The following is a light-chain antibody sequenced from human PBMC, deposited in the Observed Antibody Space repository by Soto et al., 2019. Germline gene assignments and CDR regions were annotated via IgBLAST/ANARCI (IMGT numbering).Light chain of an antibody. CDR1: QDVSIF. J-gene: IGKJ2*01. CDR3: QQRSTWIYT. Sequence: EILLAQSPATLSLSPGERATLSCKASQDVSIFLAWYQQKPGQAPRLLIHDASNRATGVPARFSGSSSGRDFKLTNTSLETEDWAVDDDQQRSTWIYTFSQGTKLEV. V-gene: IGKV3-11*02. CDR2: DAS.